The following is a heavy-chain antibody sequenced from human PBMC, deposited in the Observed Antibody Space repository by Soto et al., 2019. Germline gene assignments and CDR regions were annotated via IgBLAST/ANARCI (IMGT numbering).Heavy chain of an antibody. CDR2: IKQDGSEK. CDR1: GFTFSSYW. J-gene: IGHJ4*02. CDR3: ARTIAVAPFDY. V-gene: IGHV3-7*01. D-gene: IGHD6-19*01. Sequence: SLRLSCAASGFTFSSYWMSWVLQAPGKVLEWVANIKQDGSEKYYVDSVKGRFTISRDNAKNSLYLQMNSLRAEDTAVYYCARTIAVAPFDYWGQGTLVTVSS.